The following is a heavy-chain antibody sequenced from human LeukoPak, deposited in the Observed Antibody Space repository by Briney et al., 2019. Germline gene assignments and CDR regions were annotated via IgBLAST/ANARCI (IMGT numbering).Heavy chain of an antibody. J-gene: IGHJ6*02. D-gene: IGHD6-19*01. CDR2: IYYSGST. CDR1: GGSISSYY. V-gene: IGHV4-59*01. CDR3: ARDDVAVAGTVAYYYGMDV. Sequence: SETLSLTCTASGGSISSYYWSWIRQPPGKGLEWIGYIYYSGSTNYNPSLKSRVTISVDTSKNQFSLKLSSVTAADTAVYYCARDDVAVAGTVAYYYGMDVWGQGTTVTVSS.